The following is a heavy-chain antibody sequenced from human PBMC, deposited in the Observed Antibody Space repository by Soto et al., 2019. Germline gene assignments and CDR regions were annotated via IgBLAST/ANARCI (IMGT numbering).Heavy chain of an antibody. V-gene: IGHV3-11*06. Sequence: SGRYLRLSCSASGFTFSDFYMSWVRQAPGKGLEWVAYISGTDPYMKYADAVRGRFTISRDNAKNSVYLQMNSLRDDDTAGYYCARGSSVRGMNVWGQGTTVTVAS. D-gene: IGHD6-13*01. J-gene: IGHJ6*02. CDR3: ARGSSVRGMNV. CDR2: ISGTDPYM. CDR1: GFTFSDFY.